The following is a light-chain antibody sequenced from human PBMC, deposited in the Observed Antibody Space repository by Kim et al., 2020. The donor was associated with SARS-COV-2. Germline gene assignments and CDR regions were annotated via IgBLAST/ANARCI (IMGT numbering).Light chain of an antibody. Sequence: AIRVTQSPSSLSASIGDRVTITCRASQALSGYLAWYQQKSGKVPKALIFGASTLLSGVPSRFSGSGSGTDFTLTISSLQSEDFATYYCQQYYSYPRTFGQGTKVDIK. CDR3: QQYYSYPRT. V-gene: IGKV1-8*01. CDR1: QALSGY. CDR2: GAS. J-gene: IGKJ1*01.